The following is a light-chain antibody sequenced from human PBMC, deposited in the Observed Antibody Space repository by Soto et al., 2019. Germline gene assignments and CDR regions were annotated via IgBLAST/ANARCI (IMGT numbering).Light chain of an antibody. CDR1: QSFSSTY. V-gene: IGKV3D-20*02. J-gene: IGKJ1*01. Sequence: EVVLTQSPATLSLSPGERATLSCRASQSFSSTYLAWYQQKPGQAPRLLIYDASSRATGIPDRFSGGGSGTDFTLTISSLQPDDFATYYCQQYKTYWTFGPGTKVDIK. CDR2: DAS. CDR3: QQYKTYWT.